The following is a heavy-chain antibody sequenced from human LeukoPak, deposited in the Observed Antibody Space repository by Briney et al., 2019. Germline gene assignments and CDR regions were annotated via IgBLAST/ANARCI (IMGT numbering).Heavy chain of an antibody. CDR1: GFTLSSYA. CDR2: ISGSGGST. CDR3: AKPSSSWYVFDY. V-gene: IGHV3-23*01. J-gene: IGHJ4*02. D-gene: IGHD6-13*01. Sequence: GGSLRLSCAASGFTLSSYAMSWVRQAPGKGLEWVSAISGSGGSTYYADSVKGRFTISRDNSKNTLYLQMNSLRAEDTAVYYCAKPSSSWYVFDYWGQGTLVTVSS.